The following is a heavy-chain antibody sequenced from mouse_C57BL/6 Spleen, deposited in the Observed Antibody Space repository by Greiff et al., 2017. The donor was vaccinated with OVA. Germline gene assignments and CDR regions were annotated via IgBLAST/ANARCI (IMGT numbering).Heavy chain of an antibody. J-gene: IGHJ4*01. CDR2: ISNLAYSF. CDR1: GFTFSDYG. CDR3: TRQRNAMDY. Sequence: EVKLMESGGGLVQPGGSLKLSCAASGFTFSDYGMAWVRQAPRKGPEWVAFISNLAYSFYYADTVTGRFTISRKNAKNTLYLEMSSLRSEDTAMYYCTRQRNAMDYWGQGTSVTVSS. V-gene: IGHV5-15*01.